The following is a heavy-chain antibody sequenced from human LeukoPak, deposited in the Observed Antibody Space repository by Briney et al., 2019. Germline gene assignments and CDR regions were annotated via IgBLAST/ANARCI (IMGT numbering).Heavy chain of an antibody. D-gene: IGHD5-12*01. J-gene: IGHJ4*02. Sequence: GGSLRLSCAASGFTVSSNYMSWVRQAPGKGLEWVSVIYSGGSTNYAGSVKGRFTISRDNSKNTLYLQMNSLRAEDTAVYYCARGGRDGYNYFDYWGQGTLVTVSS. CDR3: ARGGRDGYNYFDY. V-gene: IGHV3-53*01. CDR2: IYSGGST. CDR1: GFTVSSNY.